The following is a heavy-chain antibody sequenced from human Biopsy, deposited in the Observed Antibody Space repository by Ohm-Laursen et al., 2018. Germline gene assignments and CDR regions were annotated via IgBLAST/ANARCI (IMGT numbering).Heavy chain of an antibody. CDR2: INHSGST. V-gene: IGHV4-34*01. J-gene: IGHJ4*02. CDR1: GGSFSGYY. D-gene: IGHD6-19*01. Sequence: SETLSLTCAVYGGSFSGYYWSWIRQPPGKGLERIGEINHSGSTNYSPSLKSRVTISVDTSKNQFSLKLSSVTAADTAVYYCARGRLRAVARFDYWGQGTLVTVSS. CDR3: ARGRLRAVARFDY.